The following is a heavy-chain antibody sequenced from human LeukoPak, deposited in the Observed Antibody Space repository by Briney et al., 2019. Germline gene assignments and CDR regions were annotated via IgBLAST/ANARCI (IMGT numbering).Heavy chain of an antibody. V-gene: IGHV3-30*04. Sequence: PGGSLRLSCAASGLTFSSYAMHWVHQAPGKGLEWVAVISYDGSNKYYADSVKGRFTISRDNSKNTLYLQMNSLRAEDTAVYYCAELGITMIGGVWGKGTTVTISS. CDR2: ISYDGSNK. D-gene: IGHD3-10*02. CDR1: GLTFSSYA. J-gene: IGHJ6*04. CDR3: AELGITMIGGV.